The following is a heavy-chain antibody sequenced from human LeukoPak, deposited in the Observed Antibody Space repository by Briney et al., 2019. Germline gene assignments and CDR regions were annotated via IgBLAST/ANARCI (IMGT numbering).Heavy chain of an antibody. D-gene: IGHD6-25*01. Sequence: SETLSLTCSVSAGSISNGDYYWGWIRQAPGKGLEWIGCIFYGESTLYNPSLKSRATISVDTSKNQFSLKLTSVTAADAAIYYCARQLPTAAADTRGYFDYWGQGTVVTVSS. CDR2: IFYGEST. CDR3: ARQLPTAAADTRGYFDY. V-gene: IGHV4-39*01. J-gene: IGHJ4*01. CDR1: AGSISNGDYY.